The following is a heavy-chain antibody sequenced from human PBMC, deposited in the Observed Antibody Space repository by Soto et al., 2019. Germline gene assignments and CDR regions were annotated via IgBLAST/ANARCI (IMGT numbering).Heavy chain of an antibody. V-gene: IGHV3-48*01. D-gene: IGHD5-18*01. J-gene: IGHJ6*03. CDR1: GFTFSSYS. CDR3: ARDTELWGYYYYYMDV. Sequence: EVQLVESGGGLVQPGGSLRLSCAASGFTFSSYSMNWVRQAPGKGLEWVSYISSSSSTIYYADSVKGRFTISRDKAKNSLYLQMNRLRAEDTAVYYCARDTELWGYYYYYMDVWGKGTTVTVSS. CDR2: ISSSSSTI.